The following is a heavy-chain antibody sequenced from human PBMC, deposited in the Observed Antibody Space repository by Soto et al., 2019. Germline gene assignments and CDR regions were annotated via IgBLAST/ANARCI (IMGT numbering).Heavy chain of an antibody. V-gene: IGHV3-23*01. CDR1: GFTFSTYA. J-gene: IGHJ4*02. CDR3: AKDHWGSY. D-gene: IGHD3-16*01. Sequence: GWSLRLSCAASGFTFSTYAMSWLRQAPGKGLEWVSAISGSGGSSYYADSVKGRFTLSRDNSKNTLYLQMSSLRVDDTAVYYCAKDHWGSYSGQGTLVTVSS. CDR2: ISGSGGSS.